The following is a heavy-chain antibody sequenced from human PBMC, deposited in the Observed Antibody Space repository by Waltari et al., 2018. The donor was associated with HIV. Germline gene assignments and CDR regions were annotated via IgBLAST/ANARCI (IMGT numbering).Heavy chain of an antibody. CDR2: INDYNDDT. Sequence: QIQLLQSGAEVKKPGASVRVSCKTSGFDFYTYGFNWVRQAPGQGLEWVGWINDYNDDTRYVQSLQGRLTLTRDTSTATVYMELKSLRSDDTAVYYCAREGWEHFDYWGQGSLVTVSS. CDR3: AREGWEHFDY. D-gene: IGHD1-1*01. J-gene: IGHJ4*02. V-gene: IGHV1-18*01. CDR1: GFDFYTYG.